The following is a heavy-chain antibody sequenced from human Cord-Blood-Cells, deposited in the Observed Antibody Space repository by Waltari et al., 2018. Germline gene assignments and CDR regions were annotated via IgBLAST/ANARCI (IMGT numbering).Heavy chain of an antibody. D-gene: IGHD3-3*01. CDR1: GGSISSSSYY. Sequence: QLQLQESGPGLVKPSETLSLTCTVSGGSISSSSYYWGWTRPPPGKGLEWIGSIYYSGSTYYNPSLKSRVTISVDTSKNQFSLKLSSVTAADTAVYYCARFLEWLYYFDYWGQGTLVTVSS. CDR3: ARFLEWLYYFDY. V-gene: IGHV4-39*01. CDR2: IYYSGST. J-gene: IGHJ4*02.